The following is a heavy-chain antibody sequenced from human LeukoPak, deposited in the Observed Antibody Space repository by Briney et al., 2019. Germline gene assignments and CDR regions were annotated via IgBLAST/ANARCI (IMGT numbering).Heavy chain of an antibody. CDR3: AKERDLVRATYYFGS. CDR2: IRSDGSDK. V-gene: IGHV3-30*02. J-gene: IGHJ4*02. Sequence: PGGSLRLSCTASGFTFSSYGIHWVRQAPGKGLEWVAFIRSDGSDKYYADSLKGRFTISRGNSKNTLYLRMTSLRDEDTAVYYCAKERDLVRATYYFGSWGQGTLVTVSS. D-gene: IGHD1-26*01. CDR1: GFTFSSYG.